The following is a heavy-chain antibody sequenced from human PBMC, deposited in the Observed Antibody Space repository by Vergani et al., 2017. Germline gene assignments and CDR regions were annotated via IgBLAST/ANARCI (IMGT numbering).Heavy chain of an antibody. J-gene: IGHJ4*02. V-gene: IGHV4-59*01. Sequence: QVQLQESGPGLVKPSETLSLTCTVSGGSISSYYWGWIRQPPGKGLEWIGYIYYSGSTNYNPSLKSRVTISVDTSKNQYSLKLSSVTAADTAVYYCARVNSSGDYYDYWGQGTLVTVSS. CDR2: IYYSGST. D-gene: IGHD2-15*01. CDR3: ARVNSSGDYYDY. CDR1: GGSISSYY.